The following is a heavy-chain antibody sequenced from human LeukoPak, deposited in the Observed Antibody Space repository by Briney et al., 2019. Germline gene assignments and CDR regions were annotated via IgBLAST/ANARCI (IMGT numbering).Heavy chain of an antibody. D-gene: IGHD3-16*01. V-gene: IGHV3-23*01. CDR2: ISGSGDST. CDR3: AKSRALGGDDY. Sequence: GGSLRLSCAASGFTFSDYILDWVRQAPGKGLEWVSTISGSGDSTFYADSVKGRFTISRDSSRNTLYLQMNSLRAEDTAVYYCAKSRALGGDDYWGQGTLVTVSS. J-gene: IGHJ4*02. CDR1: GFTFSDYI.